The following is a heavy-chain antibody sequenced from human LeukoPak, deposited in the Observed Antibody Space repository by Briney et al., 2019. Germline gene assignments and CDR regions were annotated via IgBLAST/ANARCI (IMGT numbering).Heavy chain of an antibody. D-gene: IGHD3-10*01. CDR1: GYTFTSYD. J-gene: IGHJ5*02. V-gene: IGHV1-8*01. CDR2: MNPNSGNT. Sequence: GASVKVSCKASGYTFTSYDINWVRQATAQGREWMGWMNPNSGNTGYAQKFQGRGTMARNTSISTAYMELSSLRSEDTAVYYCARGRMVRGVTWWFDPWGQGTLVTVSS. CDR3: ARGRMVRGVTWWFDP.